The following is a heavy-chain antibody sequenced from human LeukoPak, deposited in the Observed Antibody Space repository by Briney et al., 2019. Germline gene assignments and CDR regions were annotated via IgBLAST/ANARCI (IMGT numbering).Heavy chain of an antibody. J-gene: IGHJ5*02. Sequence: SETLSLTCTVSGYSISSGYCWGWIRQPPGKGLEWIGSIYHSGSTYYNPSLKSRVTISVDTSKNQFSLKLSSVTAADTAVYYCARDLVAGEDLNWFDPWGQGTLVTVSS. CDR2: IYHSGST. CDR3: ARDLVAGEDLNWFDP. D-gene: IGHD6-19*01. V-gene: IGHV4-38-2*02. CDR1: GYSISSGYC.